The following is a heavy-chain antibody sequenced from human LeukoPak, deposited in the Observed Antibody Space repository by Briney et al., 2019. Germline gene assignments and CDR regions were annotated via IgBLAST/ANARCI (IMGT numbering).Heavy chain of an antibody. Sequence: SQTLSLTCVISGDSVSSNSAAWNWIRQSPSRGLEWLGRTYYRSKWYNDYAVSVKSRITINSDTSKNQCSLQLNSVTPEDTAVYYCARGLSSSWSSYYYYMDVWGKGTTVTVSS. CDR3: ARGLSSSWSSYYYYMDV. CDR1: GDSVSSNSAA. J-gene: IGHJ6*03. CDR2: TYYRSKWYN. D-gene: IGHD6-13*01. V-gene: IGHV6-1*01.